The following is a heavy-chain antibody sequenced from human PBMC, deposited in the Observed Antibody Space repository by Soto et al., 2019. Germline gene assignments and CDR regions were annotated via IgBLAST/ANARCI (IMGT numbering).Heavy chain of an antibody. Sequence: PGGSLRISCAASGFTSRSDWMQWVRQAPGKGLVWVSWINSDGSSTSYADSVKGRFTISRDNAKNTLYLQMNSLRAEDTAVYYCASGGSSLNFDSWGQGTLVTVSS. CDR3: ASGGSSLNFDS. V-gene: IGHV3-74*01. CDR1: GFTSRSDW. D-gene: IGHD6-6*01. J-gene: IGHJ4*02. CDR2: INSDGSST.